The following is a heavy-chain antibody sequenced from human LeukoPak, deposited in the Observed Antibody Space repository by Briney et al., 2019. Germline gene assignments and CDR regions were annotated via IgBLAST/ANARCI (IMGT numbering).Heavy chain of an antibody. Sequence: GGSLRLSCAASGFTFSSYAMSWVRQAPGKGLEWVSSISSSSSYIYYADSVQGRFTISRDNAKNSLYLQMNSLRAEDTAVYYCAVAYYYGSGDAFDIWGQGTKVTVSS. CDR1: GFTFSSYA. D-gene: IGHD3-10*01. V-gene: IGHV3-21*01. CDR3: AVAYYYGSGDAFDI. J-gene: IGHJ3*02. CDR2: ISSSSSYI.